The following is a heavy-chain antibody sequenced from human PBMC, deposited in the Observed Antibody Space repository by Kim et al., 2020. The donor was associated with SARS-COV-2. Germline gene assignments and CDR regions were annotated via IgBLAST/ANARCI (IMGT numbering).Heavy chain of an antibody. V-gene: IGHV3-11*05. CDR3: ARVPIGDLAAYSFDL. Sequence: GGSLRLSCAASGFTFSDYCMTWIRQAPGKGLEWVSSISSSSSYINYADSVKGRFTISRDNAKNSLYLQMNSLRAEDTALYYCARVPIGDLAAYSFDLWGQGTLVTVSS. J-gene: IGHJ4*02. CDR2: ISSSSSYI. D-gene: IGHD3-10*01. CDR1: GFTFSDYC.